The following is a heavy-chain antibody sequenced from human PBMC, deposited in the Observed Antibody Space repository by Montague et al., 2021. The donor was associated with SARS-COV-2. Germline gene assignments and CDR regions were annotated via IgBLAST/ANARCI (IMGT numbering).Heavy chain of an antibody. CDR1: GGSVSSGSYY. V-gene: IGHV4-61*01. D-gene: IGHD3-3*01. Sequence: SETLSLTCIVSGGSVSSGSYYWSWIRQPPGKGLEWIGYIYYSASTNYNPSLKSRVTISGDTSKNQLSLKLSSVTAADTAVYYCARDPWRSTIFGVVTGYGRDVGGQGTTVTVSS. CDR2: IYYSAST. CDR3: ARDPWRSTIFGVVTGYGRDV. J-gene: IGHJ6*02.